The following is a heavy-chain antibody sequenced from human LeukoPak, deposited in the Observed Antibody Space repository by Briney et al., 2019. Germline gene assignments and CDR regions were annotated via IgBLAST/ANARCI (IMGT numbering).Heavy chain of an antibody. J-gene: IGHJ4*02. CDR3: VRGLHS. CDR2: INGDGSST. D-gene: IGHD5-24*01. V-gene: IGHV3-74*01. Sequence: GGSLRLSCAASGFTFSSDSMHWVRQAPGKGLVWASYINGDGSSTNYADSVKGRFTISRDNTKKTLYLQMNSLRDEDRAVYYCVRGLHSWGLGTMVRVSS. CDR1: GFTFSSDS.